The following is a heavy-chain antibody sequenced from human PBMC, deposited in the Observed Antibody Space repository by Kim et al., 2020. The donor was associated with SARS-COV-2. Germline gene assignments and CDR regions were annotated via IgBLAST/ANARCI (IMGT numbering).Heavy chain of an antibody. V-gene: IGHV5-51*01. Sequence: GESLKISCKGSGYRFTKYWIGWVRQMPGKGLEWVGIIYPDDSDTRYSPSFQGQVTISAVRSINTAYLQWTSLKASDTAIYYCAKTYCSGGDCYYVWFDHWGQGTLVTVSS. J-gene: IGHJ5*02. CDR2: IYPDDSDT. CDR1: GYRFTKYW. D-gene: IGHD2-15*01. CDR3: AKTYCSGGDCYYVWFDH.